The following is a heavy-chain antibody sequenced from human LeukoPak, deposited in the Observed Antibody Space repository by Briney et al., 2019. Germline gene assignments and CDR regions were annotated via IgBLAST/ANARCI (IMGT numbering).Heavy chain of an antibody. V-gene: IGHV3-30*03. Sequence: PGRSLRLSCAASGFTFSSYGMHWVRQAPGKGLEWVAVISYDGSNKYYADSVKGRFTISRDNSKNTLYLQMNSLRVEDTAIYYCARDGAPFDYWGQGTLVTVSS. CDR2: ISYDGSNK. CDR3: ARDGAPFDY. CDR1: GFTFSSYG. D-gene: IGHD3-16*01. J-gene: IGHJ4*02.